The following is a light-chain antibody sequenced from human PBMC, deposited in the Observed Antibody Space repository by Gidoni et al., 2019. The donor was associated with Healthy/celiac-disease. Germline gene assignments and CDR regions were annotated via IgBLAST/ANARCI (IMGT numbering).Light chain of an antibody. CDR2: DAS. J-gene: IGKJ4*01. V-gene: IGKV3-11*01. CDR1: QSVSSY. CDR3: QQRSNWPPFT. Sequence: IVLTQSPATLSLSPGERATLSCRASQSVSSYLAWYQQKPGQAPRHLIYDASNRATGIPARFSGSGSGTDFTLTISSLEPEDFAVYYCQQRSNWPPFTFGGGTKVEIK.